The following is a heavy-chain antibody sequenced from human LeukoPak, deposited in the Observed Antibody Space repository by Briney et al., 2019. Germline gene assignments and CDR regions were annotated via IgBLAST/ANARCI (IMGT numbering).Heavy chain of an antibody. J-gene: IGHJ6*03. D-gene: IGHD4-17*01. CDR2: IYTSGST. CDR3: ARGRYGDYVYYYYYMDV. V-gene: IGHV4-4*07. CDR1: GGSISRSY. Sequence: PSETLSLTCTVSGGSISRSYWSWMRQPAGKGPEWIGRIYTSGSTNYNPSLKSRVTISVDTSKNQFSLKLSSVTAADTAVYYCARGRYGDYVYYYYYMDVWGKGTTVTISS.